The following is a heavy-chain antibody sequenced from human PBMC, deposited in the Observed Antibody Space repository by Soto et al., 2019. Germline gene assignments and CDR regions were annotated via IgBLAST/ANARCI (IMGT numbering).Heavy chain of an antibody. CDR3: ATGRGVRGVIITTYYYYGLDV. V-gene: IGHV4-34*01. D-gene: IGHD3-10*01. J-gene: IGHJ6*02. CDR1: VGSLSGYY. Sequence: ESLSLTCAVYVGSLSGYYWSWIRQPPGKGLEWIGEINHSGSTNYNPSLKSRVTISVDTSKNQFSLKLSSVSAADTAVYYCATGRGVRGVIITTYYYYGLDVWGQGTTVTVSS. CDR2: INHSGST.